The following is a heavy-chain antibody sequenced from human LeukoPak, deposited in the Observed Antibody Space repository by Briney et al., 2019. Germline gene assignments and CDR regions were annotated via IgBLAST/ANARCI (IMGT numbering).Heavy chain of an antibody. CDR2: IYYSGST. Sequence: SETLSLTCTVSGGSISSSSYYWGWIRQPPGKGLEWIGSIYYSGSTYYNPSLKSRVTISVDTSENQFSLKLSSVTAADTAVYYCARQMGATATVVRFDYWGQGTLVTVSS. CDR3: ARQMGATATVVRFDY. J-gene: IGHJ4*02. V-gene: IGHV4-39*01. D-gene: IGHD4-23*01. CDR1: GGSISSSSYY.